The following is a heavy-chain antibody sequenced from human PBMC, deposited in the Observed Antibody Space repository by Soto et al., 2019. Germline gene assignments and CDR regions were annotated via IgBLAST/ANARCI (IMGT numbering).Heavy chain of an antibody. V-gene: IGHV3-7*03. CDR2: IKEDGSEK. Sequence: EVQLVESGGGLVQPGRSLRLSCAASEFTFSNFWMSWVRQAPGKGLEWVANIKEDGSEKYYIDSVKGRFTISRDSAKKSLYLQMDSLRAEDTAVYYCARLRKGGYCDYWGQGALVTVST. CDR1: EFTFSNFW. CDR3: ARLRKGGYCDY. J-gene: IGHJ4*02. D-gene: IGHD1-26*01.